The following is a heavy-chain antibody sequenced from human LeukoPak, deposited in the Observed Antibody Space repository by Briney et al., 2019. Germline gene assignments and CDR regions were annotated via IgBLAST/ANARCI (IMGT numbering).Heavy chain of an antibody. J-gene: IGHJ4*02. CDR1: GFTFSSYW. V-gene: IGHV3-7*01. CDR2: IKKDGSEK. D-gene: IGHD3-3*01. Sequence: EGSLRLSCAASGFTFSSYWMSWFGQAPGKGREWVANIKKDGSEKYYVDSVKGRFTISRDNAKNSLYLQMNSLRAEDTAVYYCARDSLLWSGYLVWGQGTLVTVSS. CDR3: ARDSLLWSGYLV.